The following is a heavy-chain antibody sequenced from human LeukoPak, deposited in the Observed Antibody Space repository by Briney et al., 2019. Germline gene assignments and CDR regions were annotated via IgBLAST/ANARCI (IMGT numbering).Heavy chain of an antibody. V-gene: IGHV3-23*01. D-gene: IGHD3-10*01. CDR3: AKWGSRAVTMVQGVISAFDY. Sequence: GGSLRLSCAASGFTFSCYAMSWLRQAPGKALEGVSAISGSGGSTYYAASVKGRFTISRDNSKNTLYLQMNSLRAEDTAVYYCAKWGSRAVTMVQGVISAFDYWGQGTLVTVSS. J-gene: IGHJ4*02. CDR2: ISGSGGST. CDR1: GFTFSCYA.